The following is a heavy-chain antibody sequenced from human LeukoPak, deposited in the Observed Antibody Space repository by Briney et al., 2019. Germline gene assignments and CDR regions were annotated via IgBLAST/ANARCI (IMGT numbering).Heavy chain of an antibody. V-gene: IGHV3-7*01. Sequence: PGGSLRLSCAASGFTFSSYWMSWVRQAPGKGLEWVANIKQDGSEKYYVDSVKGRFTISRDNAKNSLYLQMNSLRAEDTAVYYCARQMDILTGKYFDYWGQGTLVTVSS. J-gene: IGHJ4*02. CDR1: GFTFSSYW. D-gene: IGHD3-9*01. CDR2: IKQDGSEK. CDR3: ARQMDILTGKYFDY.